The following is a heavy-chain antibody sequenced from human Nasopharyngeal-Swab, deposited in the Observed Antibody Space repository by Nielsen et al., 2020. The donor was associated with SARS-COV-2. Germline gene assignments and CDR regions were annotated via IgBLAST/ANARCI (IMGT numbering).Heavy chain of an antibody. J-gene: IGHJ3*02. CDR2: INSDGSST. Sequence: VRQMPGKGLVWVSRINSDGSSTSYADSVKGRFTTSRDNAKNTLYLQMNSLRAEDTAVYYCARARITMRGIDAFDIWGQGTMVTVSS. V-gene: IGHV3-74*01. D-gene: IGHD3-22*01. CDR3: ARARITMRGIDAFDI.